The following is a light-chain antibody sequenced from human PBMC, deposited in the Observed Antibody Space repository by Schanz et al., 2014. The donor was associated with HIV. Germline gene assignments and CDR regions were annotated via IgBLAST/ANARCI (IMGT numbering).Light chain of an antibody. Sequence: EIVMTQSPVTLSVSPGERVTLSCRASRSVNSNLAWYQQKPGQAPRLLIYGASSRATGIPDRFSGSGSGTDFTLTISRLEPEDFAVYYCQQYGNSPRTFGQGTKVEIK. J-gene: IGKJ1*01. V-gene: IGKV3-20*01. CDR1: RSVNSN. CDR3: QQYGNSPRT. CDR2: GAS.